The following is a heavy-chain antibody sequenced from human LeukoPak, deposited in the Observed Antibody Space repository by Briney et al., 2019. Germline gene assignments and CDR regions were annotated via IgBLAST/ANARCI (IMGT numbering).Heavy chain of an antibody. D-gene: IGHD4-17*01. CDR2: IKLDGSEK. CDR3: SRGNDYGDPYPNDF. J-gene: IGHJ4*02. Sequence: GGSLRLSCAASGFTFSNYWMSWVRQAPGKGLGWVANIKLDGSEKYYVDSVKGRFTIPRDNAKNSLYLQMNGLRTEDTAVYYCSRGNDYGDPYPNDFWGQGTLVTVSS. CDR1: GFTFSNYW. V-gene: IGHV3-7*03.